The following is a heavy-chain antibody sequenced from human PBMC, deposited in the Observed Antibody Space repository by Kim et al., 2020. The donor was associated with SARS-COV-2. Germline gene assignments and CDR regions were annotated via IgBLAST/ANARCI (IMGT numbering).Heavy chain of an antibody. Sequence: GVSLRLSCATSGFTFSDAWMSWVRQVPGKGLEWVGRVKTKTDGGTTDYAAPVKGRFTISRDDSRNTLYLQMNSLTTEDTAVYYCTTIGGFGSGTYYLYY. CDR1: GFTFSDAW. CDR2: VKTKTDGGTT. D-gene: IGHD3-10*01. CDR3: TTIGGFGSGTYYLYY. V-gene: IGHV3-15*01. J-gene: IGHJ4*01.